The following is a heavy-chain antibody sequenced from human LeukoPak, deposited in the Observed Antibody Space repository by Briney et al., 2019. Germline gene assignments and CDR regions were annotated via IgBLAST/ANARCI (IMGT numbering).Heavy chain of an antibody. CDR2: IGGSGGGK. CDR1: GFTFSTYA. D-gene: IGHD6-19*01. CDR3: ARDGDSSGIDY. Sequence: GGSLRLSCAASGFTFSTYAMNWVRQAPGKGLEWVSGIGGSGGGKFYADSVKGRFTISRDNSKNTLYLQMNSLRAEDTAVYYCARDGDSSGIDYWGQGTLVTVSS. V-gene: IGHV3-23*01. J-gene: IGHJ4*02.